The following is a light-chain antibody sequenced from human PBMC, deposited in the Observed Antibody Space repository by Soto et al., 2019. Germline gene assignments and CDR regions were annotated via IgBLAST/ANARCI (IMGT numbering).Light chain of an antibody. V-gene: IGKV1-5*03. Sequence: DIQMTQSPSTLSATVGDRATITCRASQSIGSWLAWYQQKPGKVPKLLIYRASSLESGVPSRFSGSGSGTEFTLTISSLQTDDFATYYCQHYNSYPVTFGQGTKVDIK. CDR1: QSIGSW. CDR2: RAS. CDR3: QHYNSYPVT. J-gene: IGKJ1*01.